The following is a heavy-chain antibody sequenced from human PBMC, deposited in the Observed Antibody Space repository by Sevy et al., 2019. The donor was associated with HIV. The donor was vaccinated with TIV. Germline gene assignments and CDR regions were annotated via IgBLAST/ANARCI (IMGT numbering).Heavy chain of an antibody. Sequence: GGSLRLSCAASGFSFSSYGMHWIRQAPGKGLEWVAFIHNNENTQYYADSVKGRFNISRDNCKNTQSLQMNSLTPEDTAIYFCVKGRTGSFARFDAWGQGILVTVSS. CDR3: VKGRTGSFARFDA. J-gene: IGHJ4*02. V-gene: IGHV3-30*02. D-gene: IGHD2-2*01. CDR2: IHNNENTQ. CDR1: GFSFSSYG.